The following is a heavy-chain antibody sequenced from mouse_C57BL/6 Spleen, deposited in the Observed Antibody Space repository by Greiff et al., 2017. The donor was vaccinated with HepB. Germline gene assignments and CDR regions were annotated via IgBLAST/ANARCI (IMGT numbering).Heavy chain of an antibody. J-gene: IGHJ3*01. V-gene: IGHV1-42*01. CDR2: INPSTGGT. CDR1: GYSFTGYY. CDR3: ARRKGDSSGYGFAY. Sequence: LQQPGPELVKPGASVKISCKASGYSFTGYYMNWVKQSPEKSLEWIGEINPSTGGTTYNQKFKAKATLTVDKSSSTAYMQLQSLTSEDSAVYYCARRKGDSSGYGFAYWGQGTLVTVSA. D-gene: IGHD3-2*02.